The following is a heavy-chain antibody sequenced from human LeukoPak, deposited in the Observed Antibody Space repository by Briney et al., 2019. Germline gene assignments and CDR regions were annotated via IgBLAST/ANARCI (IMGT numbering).Heavy chain of an antibody. CDR3: AKDIEEWLVKGGGCFDY. Sequence: PGGSLRLSCAASGFTFSDYYMSWIRQAPGKGLEWVSYISRTSSYTKHADSVKGRFTISRDNSKNTLYLQMNSLRAEDTAVYYCAKDIEEWLVKGGGCFDYWGQGTLVTVSS. CDR1: GFTFSDYY. CDR2: ISRTSSYT. V-gene: IGHV3-11*06. J-gene: IGHJ4*02. D-gene: IGHD6-19*01.